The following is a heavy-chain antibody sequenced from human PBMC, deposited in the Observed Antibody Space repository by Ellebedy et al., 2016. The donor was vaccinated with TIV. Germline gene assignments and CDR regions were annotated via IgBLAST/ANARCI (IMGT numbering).Heavy chain of an antibody. V-gene: IGHV3-11*01. J-gene: IGHJ6*03. D-gene: IGHD2-2*01. CDR2: ISSSGSTI. Sequence: GESLKISXAASGFTFSDYYMSWIRQAPGKGLEWVSYISSSGSTIYYADSVKGRFTISRDNAKNSLYLQMNSLRAEDTAVYYCARTVVPADYYYMDVWGKGTTVTVPS. CDR1: GFTFSDYY. CDR3: ARTVVPADYYYMDV.